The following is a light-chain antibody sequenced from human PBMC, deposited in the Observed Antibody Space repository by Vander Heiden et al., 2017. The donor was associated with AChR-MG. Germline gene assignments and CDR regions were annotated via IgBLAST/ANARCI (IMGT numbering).Light chain of an antibody. CDR2: SNN. CDR3: AAWDDSLNGQV. J-gene: IGLJ1*01. CDR1: SSNIGSNT. V-gene: IGLV1-44*01. Sequence: QSVLTQPPSASGTPGQRVTISCSGSSSNIGSNTVNWYQQLPGTAPKLLIYSNNQRPSGVPDRFSGSKSGTSASLAISGLQSADEADYYCAAWDDSLNGQVFGTGTKVTVL.